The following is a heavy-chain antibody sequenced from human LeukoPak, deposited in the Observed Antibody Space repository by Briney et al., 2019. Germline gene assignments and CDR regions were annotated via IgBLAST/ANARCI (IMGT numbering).Heavy chain of an antibody. CDR1: GYTFTTYA. Sequence: ASVKVSCKASGYTFTTYAFTWVRQAPGQGLEWMGWISAYNGNTNYAQKLQGRVTVTTDTSTSTAYMELRSLRSDDTAVYYCARGPWEWELPLVHYFDYWGQGTLVTVSS. J-gene: IGHJ4*02. V-gene: IGHV1-18*01. CDR3: ARGPWEWELPLVHYFDY. D-gene: IGHD1-26*01. CDR2: ISAYNGNT.